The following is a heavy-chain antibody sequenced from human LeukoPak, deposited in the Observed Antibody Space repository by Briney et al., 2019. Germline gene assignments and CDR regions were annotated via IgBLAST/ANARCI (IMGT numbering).Heavy chain of an antibody. CDR1: GFTFSDYY. V-gene: IGHV3-11*01. J-gene: IGHJ3*02. Sequence: PGGSLRLSCAASGFTFSDYYMNWIRQAPGQGLEWISSISSSGSTINYAHSVKGRFTISRDNAKNSLYLQMSSLRAEDTAMYYCAREERLSGFTFDYGSSGPDALDIWGQGTMVTVSS. CDR2: ISSSGSTI. CDR3: AREERLSGFTFDYGSSGPDALDI. D-gene: IGHD3-22*01.